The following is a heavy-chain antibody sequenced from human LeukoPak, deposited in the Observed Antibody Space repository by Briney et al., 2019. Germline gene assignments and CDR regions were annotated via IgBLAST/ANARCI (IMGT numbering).Heavy chain of an antibody. D-gene: IGHD3-22*01. CDR3: VNYYDSSGYYAGAIDY. CDR2: IGGSGGST. Sequence: QAGGSLRLSCAASGFTFSSYAMSWVRQAPGKGLEWVSAIGGSGGSTYYADSVKGRFTISRDNSKNTLFLQMNSLRAEGTAVYYCVNYYDSSGYYAGAIDYWGQGTLVTVSS. J-gene: IGHJ4*02. CDR1: GFTFSSYA. V-gene: IGHV3-23*01.